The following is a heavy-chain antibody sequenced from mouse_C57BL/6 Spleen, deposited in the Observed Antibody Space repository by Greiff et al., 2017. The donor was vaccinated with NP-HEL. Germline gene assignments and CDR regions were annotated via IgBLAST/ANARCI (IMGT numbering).Heavy chain of an antibody. J-gene: IGHJ4*01. CDR1: GYTFTDYE. Sequence: QVQLKESGAELVRPGASVTLSCKASGYTFTDYEMHWVKQTPVHGLEWIGAIDPETGGTAYNQKFKGKAILTADKSSSTAYMELRSLTSEDSAVYYCTRHGSSGLTIYAMDYWGQGTSVTVSS. D-gene: IGHD3-2*02. CDR2: IDPETGGT. CDR3: TRHGSSGLTIYAMDY. V-gene: IGHV1-15*01.